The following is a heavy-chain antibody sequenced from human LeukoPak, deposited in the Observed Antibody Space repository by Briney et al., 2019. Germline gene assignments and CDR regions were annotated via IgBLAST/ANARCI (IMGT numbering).Heavy chain of an antibody. CDR1: GFTFSSYS. V-gene: IGHV3-21*01. J-gene: IGHJ4*02. CDR2: ISSSSSYI. Sequence: GGSLRLSCAASGFTFSSYSMNWVRQAPGKGLEWVSSISSSSSYIYYADSVKGRFTISRDNAKNSLYLQMNSLGAEDTAVYYCARVVGQWLVNWGQGTLVAVSS. D-gene: IGHD6-19*01. CDR3: ARVVGQWLVN.